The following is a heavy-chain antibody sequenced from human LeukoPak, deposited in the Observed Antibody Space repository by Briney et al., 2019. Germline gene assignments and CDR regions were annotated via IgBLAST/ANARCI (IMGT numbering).Heavy chain of an antibody. CDR1: GYTFTGYY. CDR3: ARVAARYCSSTSCYGPFGY. J-gene: IGHJ4*02. V-gene: IGHV1-2*04. D-gene: IGHD2-2*01. CDR2: INPNSGGT. Sequence: ASVKVSCKASGYTFTGYYMHWVRQAPGQGLEWMGWINPNSGGTNYAQKFQGWVTMTRDTSISTAYMELSRLRSDDTAVYYCARVAARYCSSTSCYGPFGYWGQGTLVTVSS.